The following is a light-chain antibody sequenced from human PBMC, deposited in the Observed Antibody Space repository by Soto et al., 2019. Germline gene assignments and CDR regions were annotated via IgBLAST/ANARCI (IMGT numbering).Light chain of an antibody. CDR2: DAS. J-gene: IGKJ1*01. V-gene: IGKV1-5*01. Sequence: DIQLTQSPSTLSASVGDTVTISCRASESLIGWLAWYQQRPGSAPKLLIYDASSLEGGVPSRFTGDGSGTDFTLTISSLQADDVAVYYCHQYYSSPWTFGQGTKVDIK. CDR1: ESLIGW. CDR3: HQYYSSPWT.